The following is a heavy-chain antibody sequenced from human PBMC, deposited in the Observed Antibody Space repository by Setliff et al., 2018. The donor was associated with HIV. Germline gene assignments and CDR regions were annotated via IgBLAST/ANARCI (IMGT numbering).Heavy chain of an antibody. D-gene: IGHD3-10*01. CDR1: AYSFTDYF. CDR2: INTNTGNP. Sequence: ASVKVSCKASAYSFTDYFIHWLRQAPGQGLEWMGWINTNTGNPTYAQGFTGRFVFSLDTSVSTAYLQISSLRAEDTAVYYCARGGSAAGFGTDAFDIWGQGTMVTVSS. J-gene: IGHJ3*02. CDR3: ARGGSAAGFGTDAFDI. V-gene: IGHV7-4-1*02.